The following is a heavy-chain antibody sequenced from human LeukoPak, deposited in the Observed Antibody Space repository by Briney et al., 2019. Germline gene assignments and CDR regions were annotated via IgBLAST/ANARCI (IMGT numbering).Heavy chain of an antibody. J-gene: IGHJ5*02. D-gene: IGHD2-2*01. CDR3: ARVRGPALFDP. CDR2: IIPIFGTA. CDR1: GGTFRSYA. V-gene: IGHV1-69*13. Sequence: ASVKVSCKASGGTFRSYAIRWVRQAPGQGLEWMGGIIPIFGTANYAQKFQGRVTITADESTSTAYMELSSLRSEDTAVYYCARVRGPALFDPWGQGTLVTVSS.